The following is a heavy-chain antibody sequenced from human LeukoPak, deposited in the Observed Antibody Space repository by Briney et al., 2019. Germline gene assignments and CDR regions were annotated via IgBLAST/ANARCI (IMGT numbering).Heavy chain of an antibody. CDR1: GYTFTSYA. CDR2: INAGTGNT. V-gene: IGHV1-3*01. CDR3: ARYKDYDFWRARDYYGMDV. D-gene: IGHD3-3*01. J-gene: IGHJ6*02. Sequence: ASVKVSCKASGYTFTSYAMHWVRQASGQRLEWMGWINAGTGNTKYSQKFQGRVTITRDTSASTAYMELSSLRSEDTAVYCCARYKDYDFWRARDYYGMDVWGQGTTVTVSS.